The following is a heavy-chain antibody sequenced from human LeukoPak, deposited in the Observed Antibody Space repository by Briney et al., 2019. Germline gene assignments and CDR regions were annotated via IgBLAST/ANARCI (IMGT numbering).Heavy chain of an antibody. CDR3: TKGNQPVKAAAGSFDY. Sequence: PGGSLRLSCAVSGFTFRSYAMSWVRQAPGKGLEWVSAISGSGTTTDYADSVKGRFTISRDNSKNTLHLQMNSLRAEDTAVYYCTKGNQPVKAAAGSFDYWGQGTLVTVSS. J-gene: IGHJ4*02. CDR2: ISGSGTTT. CDR1: GFTFRSYA. V-gene: IGHV3-23*01. D-gene: IGHD6-13*01.